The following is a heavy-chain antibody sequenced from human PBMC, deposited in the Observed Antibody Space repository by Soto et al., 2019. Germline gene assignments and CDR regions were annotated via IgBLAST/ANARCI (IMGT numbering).Heavy chain of an antibody. CDR1: GGSVSSGSYY. D-gene: IGHD2-15*01. CDR3: ARDRDCSGGSCYYFDY. J-gene: IGHJ4*02. V-gene: IGHV4-61*01. CDR2: IYYSGST. Sequence: SETLSLTCTVSGGSVSSGSYYWSWIRQPPGKGLEWIGYIYYSGSTNYNPSLKSRVTISVDTSKNQFSLKLSSVTAADTAVYYCARDRDCSGGSCYYFDYWGQGTLVTVS.